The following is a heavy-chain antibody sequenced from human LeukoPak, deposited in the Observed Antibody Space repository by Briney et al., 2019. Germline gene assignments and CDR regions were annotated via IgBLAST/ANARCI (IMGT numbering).Heavy chain of an antibody. CDR3: TTRTRYCGGDCYPFDY. D-gene: IGHD2-21*02. J-gene: IGHJ4*02. Sequence: GGSLRLSCAASGFTFTNAWMSWIRQAPGKGPEWVGRTKSKTDGETKDYAAPVKGRFTISRDDSKNTLYMEMNSLKTEDTAVYYCTTRTRYCGGDCYPFDYWGQGTLVTVSS. CDR1: GFTFTNAW. V-gene: IGHV3-15*01. CDR2: TKSKTDGETK.